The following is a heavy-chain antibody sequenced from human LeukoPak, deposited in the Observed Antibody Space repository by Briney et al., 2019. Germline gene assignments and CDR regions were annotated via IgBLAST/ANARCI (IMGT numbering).Heavy chain of an antibody. J-gene: IGHJ4*02. Sequence: GGSLRLSCAVSGFTISNVWMRWVSQAPGGGLEWVAHIKGDGRDKYYVASVKGRFTISRDNGKNSLYLQMKSMRVEDTSVYYCARGGANGSFDYWGQGTLVTVSS. CDR1: GFTISNVW. CDR3: ARGGANGSFDY. D-gene: IGHD1-1*01. V-gene: IGHV3-7*01. CDR2: IKGDGRDK.